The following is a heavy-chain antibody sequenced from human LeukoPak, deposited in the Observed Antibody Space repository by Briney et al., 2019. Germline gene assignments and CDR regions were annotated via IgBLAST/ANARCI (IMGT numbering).Heavy chain of an antibody. CDR3: ARGSLGWGSEPEYFDY. V-gene: IGHV1-18*01. J-gene: IGHJ4*01. D-gene: IGHD1-14*01. CDR2: ISPFNGNT. Sequence: ASVKVSCKASGYTFTSHGFSWVRQAPGQGLEWMGWISPFNGNTNYAEKFRARVTMTTDTSTGTVAMELRSLRSDDTGVYYCARGSLGWGSEPEYFDYWGQGTLVTVSS. CDR1: GYTFTSHG.